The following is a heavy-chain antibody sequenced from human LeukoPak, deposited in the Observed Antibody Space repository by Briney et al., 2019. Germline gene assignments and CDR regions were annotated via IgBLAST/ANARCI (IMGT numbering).Heavy chain of an antibody. CDR3: AKMRFGSSSAGGDNWFDP. Sequence: GGSLRLSCAASGLTFGTYAMTWVRQAPGKGPEWVSAVSGSGGTTYYADSVRGRFTISRDNSKSTLYLQMSSLRAEDTAVYYCAKMRFGSSSAGGDNWFDPWGQGTLVTVSS. CDR1: GLTFGTYA. V-gene: IGHV3-23*01. D-gene: IGHD6-6*01. J-gene: IGHJ5*02. CDR2: VSGSGGTT.